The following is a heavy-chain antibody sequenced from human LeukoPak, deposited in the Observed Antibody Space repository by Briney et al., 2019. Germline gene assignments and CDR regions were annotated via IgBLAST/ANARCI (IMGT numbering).Heavy chain of an antibody. Sequence: GASVKVSCKASGGTFSSYAISWVRQAPGQGLEWMGGIIPIFGTANYAQKFQGRVTITADESTSTAYMELSSLRSEDTAVYYCARHYYDSSGYRRTPYYYYYMDVWGKGTTVTISS. J-gene: IGHJ6*03. CDR3: ARHYYDSSGYRRTPYYYYYMDV. V-gene: IGHV1-69*13. CDR2: IIPIFGTA. D-gene: IGHD3-22*01. CDR1: GGTFSSYA.